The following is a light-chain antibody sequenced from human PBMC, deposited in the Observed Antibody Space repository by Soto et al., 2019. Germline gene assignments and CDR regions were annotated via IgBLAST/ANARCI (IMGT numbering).Light chain of an antibody. CDR2: KAS. CDR1: QSISSW. J-gene: IGKJ1*01. V-gene: IGKV1-5*03. Sequence: DIQMTQSPSTLSASVGDRVTITCRASQSISSWLAWYQQKPGTAPKLLIYKASSLESGVPSRFSGSGSGTEFTLTISSLQPDDFATYYCQQYNSYSTFGQGTKV. CDR3: QQYNSYST.